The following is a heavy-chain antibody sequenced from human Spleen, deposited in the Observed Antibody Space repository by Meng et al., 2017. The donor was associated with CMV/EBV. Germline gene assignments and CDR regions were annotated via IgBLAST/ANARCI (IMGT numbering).Heavy chain of an antibody. CDR2: IIPIFGTA. CDR1: GGTFSSYA. CDR3: ARGIIRSSYYDSSGYYHFHY. D-gene: IGHD3-22*01. Sequence: SVKVSCKASGGTFSSYAISWVRQAPGQGLQWMGGIIPIFGTANYAQKFQGRVTITTDESTSTAYMELSSLRSEDTAVYYCARGIIRSSYYDSSGYYHFHYWGQGILVTVSS. J-gene: IGHJ4*02. V-gene: IGHV1-69*05.